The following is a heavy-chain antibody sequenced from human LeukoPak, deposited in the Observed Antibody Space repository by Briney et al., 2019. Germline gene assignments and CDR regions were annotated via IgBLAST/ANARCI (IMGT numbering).Heavy chain of an antibody. J-gene: IGHJ3*02. V-gene: IGHV3-72*01. D-gene: IGHD2-2*01. CDR2: TRNKANSYTT. CDR3: ARVRYCSSTTCRGAFDI. Sequence: GGSLRLSCAASGFTFSDHYMDWVRQAPGEGLEWVGRTRNKANSYTTEYAASVKGRFTISRADSENSLYLQMNSLKTEDTAVYYCARVRYCSSTTCRGAFDIWGQGTMVTVSS. CDR1: GFTFSDHY.